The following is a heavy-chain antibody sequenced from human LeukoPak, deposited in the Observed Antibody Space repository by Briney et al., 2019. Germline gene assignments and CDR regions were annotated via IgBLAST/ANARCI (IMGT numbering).Heavy chain of an antibody. D-gene: IGHD1-14*01. V-gene: IGHV1-69*04. Sequence: GASVKVSCKASGGTFSSYAISWVRQAPGQGLEWMGRIIPILGIANYAQKFQGRVTITADKSTSTAYMELSSLRFEDTAVYYCARLPLNRRAYFDYWGQGTLVTVSS. CDR2: IIPILGIA. CDR3: ARLPLNRRAYFDY. CDR1: GGTFSSYA. J-gene: IGHJ4*02.